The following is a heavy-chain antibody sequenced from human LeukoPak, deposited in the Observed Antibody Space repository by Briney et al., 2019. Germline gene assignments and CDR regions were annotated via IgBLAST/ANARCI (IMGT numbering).Heavy chain of an antibody. CDR2: INHSGST. V-gene: IGHV4-34*01. J-gene: IGHJ6*02. CDR1: GGSFSGYY. CDR3: ARGKRDRRIAARYYYYGMDV. D-gene: IGHD6-6*01. Sequence: TPSETLSLTCAVYGGSFSGYYWSWIRQPPGKGLEWIGEINHSGSTNYNPSLKSRVTISVDTSKNQFSLKLSSVTAADTAVYYCARGKRDRRIAARYYYYGMDVWGQGTTVTVSS.